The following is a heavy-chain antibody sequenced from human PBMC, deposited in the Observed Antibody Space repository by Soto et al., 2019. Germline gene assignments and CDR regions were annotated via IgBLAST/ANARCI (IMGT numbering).Heavy chain of an antibody. V-gene: IGHV4-59*01. D-gene: IGHD6-13*01. CDR1: GDSISSYY. CDR2: IYYTGNT. J-gene: IGHJ5*02. CDR3: ARVPASRYGNWFDP. Sequence: QVQLRESGPGLVKPSETLSLTCTVSGDSISSYYWGWIRQPPGKGLEWIGYIYYTGNTNYNPFLKSRVTVSLDTSNNQFSLRLTSLTAADTAVYYCARVPASRYGNWFDPWGQGTLVTVSS.